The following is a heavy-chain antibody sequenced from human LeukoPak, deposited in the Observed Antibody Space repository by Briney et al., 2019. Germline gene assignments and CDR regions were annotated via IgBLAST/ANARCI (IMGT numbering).Heavy chain of an antibody. CDR1: GFTFSSYT. CDR2: ISSSSSYI. V-gene: IGHV3-21*01. Sequence: PGGSLRLSCAASGFTFSSYTMNWVRQAPGKGLEWVSSISSSSSYIYYADSVKGRFTISRDNAKNSLYLQMNSLRAEDTAVYYCAREDASGFDYWGQGTLVTVSS. CDR3: AREDASGFDY. D-gene: IGHD6-25*01. J-gene: IGHJ4*02.